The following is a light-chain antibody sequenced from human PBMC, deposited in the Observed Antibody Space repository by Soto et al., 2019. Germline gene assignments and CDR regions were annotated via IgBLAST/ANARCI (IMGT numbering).Light chain of an antibody. CDR1: SSDVGAYIY. J-gene: IGLJ2*01. CDR3: SSYTSSSTVV. V-gene: IGLV2-14*01. CDR2: EVN. Sequence: QSVLTQPASVSGSPGQSITISCTGTSSDVGAYIYVSWYQHHPGKAPKLMIYEVNNRPSGVSNRFSGSTSGNTASLTISGLQPEYESDYYCSSYTSSSTVVFGGGTKLTVL.